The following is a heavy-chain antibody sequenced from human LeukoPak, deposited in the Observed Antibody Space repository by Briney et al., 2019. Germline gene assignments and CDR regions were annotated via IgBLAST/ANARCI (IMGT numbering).Heavy chain of an antibody. D-gene: IGHD3-10*01. CDR2: ISYSGGT. Sequence: SETLSLTCTVSGGSISSRSYYWGWIRQPPGKGLEWIGSISYSGGTYYNPSLKSRFTISVDTAKNQFSLNLNSVTAADTAVFYCARDRRYGSGSQRPYFYYYYMDVWGKGTTVTVSS. CDR1: GGSISSRSYY. V-gene: IGHV4-39*07. J-gene: IGHJ6*03. CDR3: ARDRRYGSGSQRPYFYYYYMDV.